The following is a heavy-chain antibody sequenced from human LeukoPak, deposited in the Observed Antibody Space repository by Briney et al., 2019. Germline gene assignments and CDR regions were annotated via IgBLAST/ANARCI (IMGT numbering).Heavy chain of an antibody. CDR2: IYYSGST. CDR3: ARGGDWNDGGFDY. CDR1: GGSFSGYY. Sequence: TLSLTCAVYGGSFSGYYWSWIRQPPGKGLEWIGYIYYSGSTYYNPSLKSRVTISVDTSKNQFSLKLSSVTAADTAVYYCARGGDWNDGGFDYWGQGTLVTVSS. V-gene: IGHV4-34*09. J-gene: IGHJ4*02. D-gene: IGHD1-1*01.